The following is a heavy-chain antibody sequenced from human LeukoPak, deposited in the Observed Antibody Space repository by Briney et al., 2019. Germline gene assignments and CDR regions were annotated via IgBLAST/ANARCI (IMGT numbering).Heavy chain of an antibody. D-gene: IGHD1-20*01. V-gene: IGHV1-2*02. CDR3: VTGTPFPDYYYYYMDV. CDR1: GYTFINYY. J-gene: IGHJ6*03. CDR2: INPNSGGT. Sequence: ASVKVSCKASGYTFINYYMNWVRQAPGQGLEWMGWINPNSGGTNYAQKFQGRVTMTRDTSISTAYMELSRLRSDDTAVYYCVTGTPFPDYYYYYMDVWGKGTTVTVSS.